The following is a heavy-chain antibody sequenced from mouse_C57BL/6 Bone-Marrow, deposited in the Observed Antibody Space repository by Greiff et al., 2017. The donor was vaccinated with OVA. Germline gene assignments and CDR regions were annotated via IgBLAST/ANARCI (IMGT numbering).Heavy chain of an antibody. CDR2: ISSGSSTI. V-gene: IGHV5-17*01. D-gene: IGHD1-1*01. Sequence: EVKLVESGGGLVKPGGSLKLSCAASGFTFSDYGMHWVRQAPEKGLAWVAYISSGSSTIYYADTVKGRFTISRDNAKNTLFLQMTSLRSEDTTMYYCARPGVYYCGSSSAWFSYWGQGTLVTVSA. CDR1: GFTFSDYG. J-gene: IGHJ3*01. CDR3: ARPGVYYCGSSSAWFSY.